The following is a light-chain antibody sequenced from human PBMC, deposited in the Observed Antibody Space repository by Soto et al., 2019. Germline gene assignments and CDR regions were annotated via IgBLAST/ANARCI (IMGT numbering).Light chain of an antibody. CDR1: SSDVGGYNY. CDR2: DVT. CDR3: SSYAGSNNPVL. V-gene: IGLV2-8*01. Sequence: QSALTQPPSASGSPGQSVAISCTGTSSDVGGYNYVSWYQQHPGKAPKLMIYDVTERPPGVPDRFSGCKSGNTASLTVAGLQAEDEADYYCSSYAGSNNPVLFGGGTKLTVL. J-gene: IGLJ2*01.